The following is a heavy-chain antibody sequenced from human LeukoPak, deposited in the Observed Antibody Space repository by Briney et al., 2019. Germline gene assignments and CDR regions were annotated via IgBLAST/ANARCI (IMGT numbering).Heavy chain of an antibody. CDR3: AREGWELLLAFDI. Sequence: SETLSLTCTVSGGSISTYYWNWIRQPAGKGLEWIGRIYTSGSINYNTSLKSRVTMSVDTSKNQFSLKLSSVTAADTAVYYCAREGWELLLAFDIWGQGTMVTVSS. CDR1: GGSISTYY. V-gene: IGHV4-4*07. D-gene: IGHD1-26*01. CDR2: IYTSGSI. J-gene: IGHJ3*02.